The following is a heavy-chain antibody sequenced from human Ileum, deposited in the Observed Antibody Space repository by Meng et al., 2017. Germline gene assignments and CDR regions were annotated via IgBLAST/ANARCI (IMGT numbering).Heavy chain of an antibody. Sequence: GQRGEWGAELKRAGATVKVSCKAAGYSFTSHDINWVRQAPGQGLEWMGWMNPDADSGDTGYAQKFRGRVSFSKNVSINTAYMELSSLTSDDTAVYYCARGRSVWGGYAWFDPWGRGTLVTVSS. J-gene: IGHJ5*02. V-gene: IGHV1-8*02. CDR2: MNPDADSGDT. CDR3: ARGRSVWGGYAWFDP. CDR1: GYSFTSHD. D-gene: IGHD5-12*01.